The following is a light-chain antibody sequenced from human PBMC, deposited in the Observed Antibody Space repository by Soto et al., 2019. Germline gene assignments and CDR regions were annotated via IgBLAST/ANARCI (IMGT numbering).Light chain of an antibody. CDR1: QGIRND. CDR2: AAS. Sequence: AIQMTQYPSSLSASVGDRVTITCRASQGIRNDLGWYQQKPGKVPKLLIYAASSLQSGVPSRFSGSGSGTDFTLTISSLQPEDFATYYGLQDYNYPRTFGQGTKVDIK. CDR3: LQDYNYPRT. J-gene: IGKJ1*01. V-gene: IGKV1-6*01.